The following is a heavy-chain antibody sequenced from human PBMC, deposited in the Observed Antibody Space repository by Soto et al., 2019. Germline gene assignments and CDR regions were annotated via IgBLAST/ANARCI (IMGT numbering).Heavy chain of an antibody. V-gene: IGHV4-4*02. CDR3: AAGALFDY. Sequence: QVQLQESGPGLVKPSGTLSLTCGVSNGSIDSTNWWSWVRQPPGKGLEWIGEVYNGGSTNYNPSLRGRVTISVDKPKNRFSLKLSSVTASDTAVYYCAAGALFDYWGQGILITVSS. D-gene: IGHD6-13*01. CDR2: VYNGGST. J-gene: IGHJ4*02. CDR1: NGSIDSTNW.